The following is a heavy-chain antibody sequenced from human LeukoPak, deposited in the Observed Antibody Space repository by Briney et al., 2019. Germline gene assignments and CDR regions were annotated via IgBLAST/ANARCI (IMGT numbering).Heavy chain of an antibody. CDR1: GFTFSSYG. V-gene: IGHV3-30*03. D-gene: IGHD2/OR15-2a*01. J-gene: IGHJ4*02. CDR3: ATYRQVLLSFES. Sequence: GGSLRLSCAASGFTFSSYGVHWVRQAPGKGLEWVAVISYDGSNKYYADSVKGRFTISRDNSKNTLYLQMNSLRAEDTAIYYCATYRQVLLSFESWGQGTLVTVSS. CDR2: ISYDGSNK.